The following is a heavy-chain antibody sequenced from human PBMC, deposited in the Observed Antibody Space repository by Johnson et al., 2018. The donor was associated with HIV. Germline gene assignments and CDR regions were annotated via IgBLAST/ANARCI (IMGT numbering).Heavy chain of an antibody. Sequence: QVQLVESGGGVVQPGRSLRLSCAASGFTFSSYAMHWVRQAPGKGLEWVAVISYDGSEKLFADSVKGRFTISRDSSKNTLYLQMNSLIAEDTAVYYCAREGAPSARDFGAFDIWGQGTMVTVSS. CDR2: ISYDGSEK. CDR3: AREGAPSARDFGAFDI. V-gene: IGHV3-30*04. D-gene: IGHD1-26*01. CDR1: GFTFSSYA. J-gene: IGHJ3*02.